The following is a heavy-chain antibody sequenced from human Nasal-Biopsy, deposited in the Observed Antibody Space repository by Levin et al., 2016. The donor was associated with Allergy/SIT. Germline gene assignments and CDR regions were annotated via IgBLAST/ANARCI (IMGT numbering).Heavy chain of an antibody. CDR2: IYTDGTFI. CDR1: GFSFSSHW. J-gene: IGHJ4*02. V-gene: IGHV3-74*01. D-gene: IGHD6-6*01. Sequence: GESLKISCAASGFSFSSHWMHWVRQAPGKRPVWVSRIYTDGTFISYADSVKGRFTISRDNAKNTLYLQMNNLRADDTAVYYCWGSSQEGFDHWGQGTLVTVSS. CDR3: WGSSQEGFDH.